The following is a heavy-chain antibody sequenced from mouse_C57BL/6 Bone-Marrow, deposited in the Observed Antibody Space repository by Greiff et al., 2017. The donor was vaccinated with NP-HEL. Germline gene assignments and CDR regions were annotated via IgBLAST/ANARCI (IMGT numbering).Heavy chain of an antibody. V-gene: IGHV5-16*01. Sequence: DVQLVESEGGLVQPGSSMKLSCTASGFTFSDYYMAWVRQVPEKGLEWVANINYDGSSTYYLDSLKSRFIISRDNAKNILYLQMSSLKSEDTATYYCAKITVFGAMDYWGQGTSVTVSS. CDR1: GFTFSDYY. J-gene: IGHJ4*01. CDR2: INYDGSST. D-gene: IGHD2-4*01. CDR3: AKITVFGAMDY.